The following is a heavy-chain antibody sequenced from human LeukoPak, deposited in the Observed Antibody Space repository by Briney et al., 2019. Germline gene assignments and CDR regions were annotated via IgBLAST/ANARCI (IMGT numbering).Heavy chain of an antibody. Sequence: GGSLRLSCAASGFTFSSYAMSWVRQAPGKGLEWVSTFTGSGDTIYYADSVKGRFTISRDNSKKTLYLQMNSLRAEDMAIYYCATDMVGKYDYWGQGALVTVSS. V-gene: IGHV3-23*01. J-gene: IGHJ4*02. CDR3: ATDMVGKYDY. CDR1: GFTFSSYA. D-gene: IGHD3-10*01. CDR2: FTGSGDTI.